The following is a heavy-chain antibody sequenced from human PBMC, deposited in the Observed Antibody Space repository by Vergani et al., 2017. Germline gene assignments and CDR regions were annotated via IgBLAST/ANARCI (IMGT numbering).Heavy chain of an antibody. V-gene: IGHV3-48*04. J-gene: IGHJ3*02. CDR2: ISSSSSTI. Sequence: EVQLVESGGGLVQPGGSLRLSCAASGFTFSSYSMNWVRQAPGKGLEWVSYISSSSSTIYYADSVKGRVTISRDNAKNSLYLQMNSLRAEDTAVSYCARDSTNYYDSSGYYRAFDIWGQGTMVTVSS. D-gene: IGHD3-22*01. CDR1: GFTFSSYS. CDR3: ARDSTNYYDSSGYYRAFDI.